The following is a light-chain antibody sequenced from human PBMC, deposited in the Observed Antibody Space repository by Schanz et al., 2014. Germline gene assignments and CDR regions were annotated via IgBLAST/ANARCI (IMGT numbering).Light chain of an antibody. V-gene: IGKV3-20*01. CDR2: GAS. CDR1: QSVSSSY. CDR3: QQYGSSALT. Sequence: EIVLTQSPGTLSLSPGERATLSCRASQSVSSSYLAWYQQKPGQAPRLLIYGASSRATGIPDRFSGSGSGTDFTLTISRLEPEDHGVYYCQQYGSSALTFGPGTKLDIK. J-gene: IGKJ3*01.